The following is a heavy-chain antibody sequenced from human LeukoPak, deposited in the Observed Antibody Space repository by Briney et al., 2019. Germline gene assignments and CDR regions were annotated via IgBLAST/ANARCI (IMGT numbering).Heavy chain of an antibody. CDR1: GFTFDDYG. D-gene: IGHD1-1*01. V-gene: IGHV3-20*04. CDR2: INLNGCIT. CDR3: ARDTSRYDWNDGVAY. J-gene: IGHJ4*02. Sequence: GGSLRLSCAASGFTFDDYGMSWVRQAPGKGLEWVSGINLNGCITGYTDSVKGRFTISRDNAKNSPYLQMNILKSEDSALYYCARDTSRYDWNDGVAYWGQGTLVTVSS.